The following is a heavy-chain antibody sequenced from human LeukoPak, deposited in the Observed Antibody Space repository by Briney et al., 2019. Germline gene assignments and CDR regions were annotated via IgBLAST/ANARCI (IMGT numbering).Heavy chain of an antibody. CDR3: ARGHDTLPYFDF. CDR1: GYTFTDYY. V-gene: IGHV1-2*02. Sequence: ASVKASYNASGYTFTDYYVIWVRQGPGQGLEWMGWINGNSGGTKYGQKFPGRVTMTRDTSINTAYMELSGLRSDDTAVYYCARGHDTLPYFDFWGQGTLVTVSA. D-gene: IGHD3-16*01. CDR2: INGNSGGT. J-gene: IGHJ4*02.